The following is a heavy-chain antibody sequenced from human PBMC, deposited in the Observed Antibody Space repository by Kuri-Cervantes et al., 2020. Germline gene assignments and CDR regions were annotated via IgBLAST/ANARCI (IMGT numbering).Heavy chain of an antibody. CDR2: ISSSSSTI. CDR1: GFTFSSYS. CDR3: ARVFNDYGDYVWETYYYYGMDV. V-gene: IGHV3-48*01. J-gene: IGHJ6*02. Sequence: GESLKISCAASGFTFSSYSMNWVRQAPGKGLEWVSYISSSSSTIYYADSVKGRFTISRDNAKNSLYLQMNSLRAEDTAVYYCARVFNDYGDYVWETYYYYGMDVWGQGTTVTVSS. D-gene: IGHD4-17*01.